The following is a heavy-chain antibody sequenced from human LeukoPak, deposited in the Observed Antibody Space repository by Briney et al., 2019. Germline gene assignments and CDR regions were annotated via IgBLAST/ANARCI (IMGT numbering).Heavy chain of an antibody. CDR2: VRYDGSNT. V-gene: IGHV3-30*02. Sequence: GGSLRLSCAASGFTFINYGMHWVRQAPGKGLEWVAFVRYDGSNTYYADSVKGRFTISRDNSKNTLYLQMNSLRPEDTAFYYCAKVAVTLYYFDYWGQGTLVTVSS. D-gene: IGHD4-17*01. J-gene: IGHJ4*02. CDR3: AKVAVTLYYFDY. CDR1: GFTFINYG.